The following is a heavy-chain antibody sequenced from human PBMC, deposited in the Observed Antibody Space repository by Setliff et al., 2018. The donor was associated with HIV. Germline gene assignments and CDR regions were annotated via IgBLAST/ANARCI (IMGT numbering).Heavy chain of an antibody. Sequence: SETLSLTCAVYGGSLSGYHWSWIRQSPGKGLGWIGEINHSGSPNYNPSLKSRVIISIDTSKKQFSLKLTSVTAADTATYYCAAPRGMSTILVYWGQGSLVTVSS. V-gene: IGHV4-34*01. D-gene: IGHD3-9*01. CDR2: INHSGSP. CDR1: GGSLSGYH. CDR3: AAPRGMSTILVY. J-gene: IGHJ4*02.